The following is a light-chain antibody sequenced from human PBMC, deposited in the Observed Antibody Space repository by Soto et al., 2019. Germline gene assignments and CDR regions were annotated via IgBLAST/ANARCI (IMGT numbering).Light chain of an antibody. Sequence: DIQMTQSPTSLSASVGDRVTITCRASQDIRNFVAWYQQKPGKAPTLLIYAASTLQSGVPSRFSGSGSGTDFTLTINRLQPEDVATYSCQKYSSVPVFGPGTKVEIK. V-gene: IGKV1-27*01. J-gene: IGKJ3*01. CDR1: QDIRNF. CDR2: AAS. CDR3: QKYSSVPV.